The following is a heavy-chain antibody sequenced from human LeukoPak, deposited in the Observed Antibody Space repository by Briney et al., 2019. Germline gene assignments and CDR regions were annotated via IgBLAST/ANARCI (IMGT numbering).Heavy chain of an antibody. V-gene: IGHV1-2*02. CDR3: ARAGFRGYCSGGSCYSEYYYYGMDV. Sequence: ASVKVSCKASGYTFTGYYMHWVRQAPGQGLEWMGWINPNSGGTNYAQKFQGRVTMTRDTSISTAYMELSRLRSDDTAVYYCARAGFRGYCSGGSCYSEYYYYGMDVWGQGTTVTVSS. J-gene: IGHJ6*02. CDR1: GYTFTGYY. D-gene: IGHD2-15*01. CDR2: INPNSGGT.